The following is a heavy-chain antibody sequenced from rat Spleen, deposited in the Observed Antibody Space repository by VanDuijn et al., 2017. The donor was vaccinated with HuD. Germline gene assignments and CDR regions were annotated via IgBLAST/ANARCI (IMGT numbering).Heavy chain of an antibody. CDR3: TRENWVFDY. CDR2: ISTGGGYT. Sequence: EVQLVESGGGLVQPGRSLKLSCAASGFTFNTYDMAWVRQAPKQGLEWIASISTGGGYTYYRESVKGRFTISRDNAKSTLYLQMNSLRSEDTATYYCTRENWVFDYWGQGVMVTVSS. CDR1: GFTFNTYD. D-gene: IGHD5-1*01. J-gene: IGHJ2*01. V-gene: IGHV5-25*01.